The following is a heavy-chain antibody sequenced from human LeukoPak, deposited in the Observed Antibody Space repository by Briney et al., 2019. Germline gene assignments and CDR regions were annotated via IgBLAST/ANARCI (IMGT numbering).Heavy chain of an antibody. V-gene: IGHV3-9*01. D-gene: IGHD3-16*01. Sequence: PGRSLRLSCAASGFTFDDYAMHWVRQAPGKGLEWVSGISWNSGSIGYADSVKGRFTTSRDNAKNSLYLQMNSLRAEDTALYYCAKTTYDYRYYFDYWGQGTLVTVSS. CDR2: ISWNSGSI. J-gene: IGHJ4*02. CDR1: GFTFDDYA. CDR3: AKTTYDYRYYFDY.